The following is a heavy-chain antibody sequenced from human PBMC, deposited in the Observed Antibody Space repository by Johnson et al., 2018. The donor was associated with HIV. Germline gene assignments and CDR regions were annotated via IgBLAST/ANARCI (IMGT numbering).Heavy chain of an antibody. CDR1: GFTFDDYA. J-gene: IGHJ3*02. Sequence: VQLVESGGGLVQPGRSLRLSCAASGFTFDDYAMHWVRQAPGKGLEWVSGISWNGGSVGYADSVKGRFIISRDNANNSLYLQMNSLRAEDTAVYYCARDETAMAVGAFDIWGQGTMVTVSS. CDR3: ARDETAMAVGAFDI. V-gene: IGHV3-9*01. D-gene: IGHD5-18*01. CDR2: ISWNGGSV.